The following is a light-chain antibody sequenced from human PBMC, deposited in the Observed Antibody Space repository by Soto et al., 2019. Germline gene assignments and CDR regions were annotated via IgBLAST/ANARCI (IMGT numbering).Light chain of an antibody. CDR1: SSDIDAYNY. CDR3: GSYTTSSNYV. V-gene: IGLV2-14*01. Sequence: QSALTQPASVSASPGHSITISCTGTSSDIDAYNYVFCYQQHPGKAPKLMIYDVSNRPSRICIRCSASKSVNTASLTISGLQAGGEADYYCGSYTTSSNYVFGTGTKVTVL. CDR2: DVS. J-gene: IGLJ1*01.